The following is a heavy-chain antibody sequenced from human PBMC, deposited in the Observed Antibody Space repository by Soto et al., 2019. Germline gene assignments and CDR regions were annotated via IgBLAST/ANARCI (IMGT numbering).Heavy chain of an antibody. D-gene: IGHD2-15*01. J-gene: IGHJ4*02. CDR3: ARRYGGTFDY. Sequence: VQLQESGPGLVKPSETLSLTCTVSGGSISSYYWSWIRQPPGKGLEWIGYIYYSGSTNYNPSLKSRVTISVDTSKNQFSLKLSSVTAADTAVYYCARRYGGTFDYWGQGTLVTVSS. CDR1: GGSISSYY. CDR2: IYYSGST. V-gene: IGHV4-59*08.